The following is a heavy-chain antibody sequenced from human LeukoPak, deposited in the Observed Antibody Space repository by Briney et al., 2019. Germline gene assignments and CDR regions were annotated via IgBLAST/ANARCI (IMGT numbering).Heavy chain of an antibody. CDR2: IYYSGST. Sequence: SETLSLTCTVSGGSISSGDYYWSWIRQPPGKGLEWIGYIYYSGSTYYNPSLKSRVTISVDTSKNQFSLNLSSVTAADTAVYYCARVWTTRGFDYWGQGTLVTVSS. D-gene: IGHD3/OR15-3a*01. CDR3: ARVWTTRGFDY. V-gene: IGHV4-30-4*01. CDR1: GGSISSGDYY. J-gene: IGHJ4*02.